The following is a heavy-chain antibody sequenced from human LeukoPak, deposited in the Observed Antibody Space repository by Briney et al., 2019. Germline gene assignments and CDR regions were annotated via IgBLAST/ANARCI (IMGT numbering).Heavy chain of an antibody. J-gene: IGHJ6*03. CDR3: AKAKDYYYMDV. Sequence: GGSLRLSCAASGFTFSSYGMNWVRQAPGKGLEWVSYISSSSTTIYYADSLKGRFTISRDNSKSTLYLQLSSLRAEDTAVYNCAKAKDYYYMDVWGKGTTVTVSS. CDR1: GFTFSSYG. V-gene: IGHV3-48*01. CDR2: ISSSSTTI.